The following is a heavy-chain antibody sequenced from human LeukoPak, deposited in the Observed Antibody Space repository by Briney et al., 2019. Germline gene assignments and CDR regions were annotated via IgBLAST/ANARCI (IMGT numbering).Heavy chain of an antibody. CDR3: ARADGSGSYLFDY. J-gene: IGHJ4*02. CDR1: GYTFTGYY. CDR2: INPNSGGT. V-gene: IGHV1-2*02. D-gene: IGHD3-10*01. Sequence: ASVKVSCKASGYTFTGYYMRSVRQAPGQGLEWMGWINPNSGGTNYAQKFQGRVTMTRDTSGSTAYMELSRLRSDDTAVYYCARADGSGSYLFDYWGQGTLVTVSS.